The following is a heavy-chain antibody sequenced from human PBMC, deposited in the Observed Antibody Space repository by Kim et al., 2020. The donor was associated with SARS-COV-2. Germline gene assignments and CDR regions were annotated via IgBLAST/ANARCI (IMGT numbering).Heavy chain of an antibody. V-gene: IGHV4-59*01. D-gene: IGHD5-12*01. Sequence: SETLSLTCTVSGGSISSYYWSWIRQPPGKGLEWIGYIYYSGSTNYNPSLKSRVTISVDTSKNQFSLKLSSVTAADTAVYYCAREQWLQAGWFDPWGQGTLVTVSS. CDR2: IYYSGST. J-gene: IGHJ5*02. CDR1: GGSISSYY. CDR3: AREQWLQAGWFDP.